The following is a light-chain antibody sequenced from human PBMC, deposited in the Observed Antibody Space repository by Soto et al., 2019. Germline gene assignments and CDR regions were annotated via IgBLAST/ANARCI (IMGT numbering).Light chain of an antibody. V-gene: IGKV3-15*01. CDR1: QTVGSN. Sequence: EIVMTQSPATLSVSPGERAALSCRASQTVGSNLAWYQQKPGQAPRLLISGASTRATGVPARFSGSGSGTEFTLNISSLQSEDFAVYYCQQYNNWPITFGQGKRLEIK. CDR2: GAS. J-gene: IGKJ5*01. CDR3: QQYNNWPIT.